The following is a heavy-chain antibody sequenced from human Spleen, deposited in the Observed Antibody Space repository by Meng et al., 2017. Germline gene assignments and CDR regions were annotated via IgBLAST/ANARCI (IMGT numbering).Heavy chain of an antibody. Sequence: QVQLVQSGAEVKKPASSVKVSCKASGGTFSSYTINWVRQAPGQGLEWMGWFVSNADTYPAQKFQGRVTMTRDTHTSTDFMELRSLRFDDTAVHYCARGTPGRSYSDYWGQGTLVTVSS. CDR2: FVSNADT. J-gene: IGHJ4*02. V-gene: IGHV1-18*01. CDR3: ARGTPGRSYSDY. CDR1: GGTFSSYT. D-gene: IGHD3-10*01.